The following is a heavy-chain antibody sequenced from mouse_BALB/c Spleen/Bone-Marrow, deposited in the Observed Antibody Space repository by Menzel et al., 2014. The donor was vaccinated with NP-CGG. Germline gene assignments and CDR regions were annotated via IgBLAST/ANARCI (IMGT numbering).Heavy chain of an antibody. CDR1: GFTFSDYG. J-gene: IGHJ4*01. D-gene: IGHD2-1*01. CDR3: ATIYYGNSYAMDY. V-gene: IGHV5-15*02. CDR2: ISNLAYSI. Sequence: EVQVVESGGGLVQPGGSRKLSCAASGFTFSDYGMAWVRQAPGKGPEWVAFISNLAYSIYYADTVTGRFTISGENAKNTLYLEMSSLRSEDTAMYYCATIYYGNSYAMDYWGQGTSVTVSS.